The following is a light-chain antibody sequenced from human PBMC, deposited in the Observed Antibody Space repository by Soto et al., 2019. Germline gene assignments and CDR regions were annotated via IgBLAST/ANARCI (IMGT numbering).Light chain of an antibody. CDR3: QQYASSPIT. CDR2: AAS. V-gene: IGKV1-39*01. J-gene: IGKJ5*01. Sequence: QVSMSAVALSASVRDRVTITCRASQSISSYLNWYQQKPGKAPKLLIYAASSLQSGVPSRFSGSGSGTDFTLTISRLEPEDFAVYYCQQYASSPITFCQVTRLEIK. CDR1: QSISSY.